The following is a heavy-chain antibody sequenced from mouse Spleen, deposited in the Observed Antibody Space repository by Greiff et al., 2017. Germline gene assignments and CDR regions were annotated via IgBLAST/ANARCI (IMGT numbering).Heavy chain of an antibody. CDR2: IWRGGST. CDR3: AKNDGYFSFDY. CDR1: GFSLTSSG. V-gene: IGHV2-5-1*01. J-gene: IGHJ2*01. D-gene: IGHD2-3*01. Sequence: VQLQESGPSLVQPSQSLSITCTVSGFSLTSSGVHWVRQSQGKGLEWLGVIWRGGSTDYNAAFMSRLSITKYNSKSQVFFIMNILQADDTAIYYCAKNDGYFSFDYGGQGTTLTVSS.